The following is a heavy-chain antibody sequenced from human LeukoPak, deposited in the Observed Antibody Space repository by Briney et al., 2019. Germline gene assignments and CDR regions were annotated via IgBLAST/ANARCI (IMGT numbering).Heavy chain of an antibody. Sequence: GGSLRLSCAASGLTVSSNYMSWVRQAPGKGLEWGSVIYSGGSTYYADSVKGRFTISRDNSKNTLYLQMNSLRAEDTAVYYCARDGITIFGVVQRVSDYWGQGTLVTVSS. CDR1: GLTVSSNY. V-gene: IGHV3-53*05. CDR3: ARDGITIFGVVQRVSDY. D-gene: IGHD3-3*01. CDR2: IYSGGST. J-gene: IGHJ4*02.